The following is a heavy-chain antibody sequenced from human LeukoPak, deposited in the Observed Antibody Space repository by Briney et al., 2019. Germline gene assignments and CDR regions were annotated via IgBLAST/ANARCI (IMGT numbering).Heavy chain of an antibody. J-gene: IGHJ4*02. CDR2: ISGSGGST. CDR1: GFTFSSYA. D-gene: IGHD3-9*01. CDR3: AKGYYDLLTGNFDY. Sequence: GGSLRLSCAVSGFTFSSYAMTWVRQAPGKGLEWVSAISGSGGSTYYADSVKGRFTISRDNSKNTLYLQMNSLRAEDTAVYYCAKGYYDLLTGNFDYWGQGTLVTVSS. V-gene: IGHV3-23*01.